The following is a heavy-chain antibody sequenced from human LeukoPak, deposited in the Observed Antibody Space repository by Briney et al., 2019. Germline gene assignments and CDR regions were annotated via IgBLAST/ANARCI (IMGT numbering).Heavy chain of an antibody. CDR2: INHSGST. V-gene: IGHV4-34*01. CDR1: GGSFSGYY. Sequence: MSSETLSLTCAVYGGSFSGYYWSWIRQPPGKGLEWIGEINHSGSTNYNPSLKSRVTISVDTSKNQFSLKLSSVTAADTAVYYCARGNTLCSGGSCSTNIDYWGQGTLVTVSS. CDR3: ARGNTLCSGGSCSTNIDY. J-gene: IGHJ4*02. D-gene: IGHD2-15*01.